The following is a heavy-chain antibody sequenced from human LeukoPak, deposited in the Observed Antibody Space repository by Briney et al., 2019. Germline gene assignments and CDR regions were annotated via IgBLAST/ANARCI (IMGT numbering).Heavy chain of an antibody. J-gene: IGHJ4*02. Sequence: SVKVSCKASGGTFSSYAISWVRQAPGQGLEWMGRIIPIFGTANYAQKFQGRVTITTDESTSTAYMELSSLRSEDTAVYYCAREDSMIVVAGFDYWGQGTLATVSS. D-gene: IGHD3-22*01. V-gene: IGHV1-69*05. CDR2: IIPIFGTA. CDR3: AREDSMIVVAGFDY. CDR1: GGTFSSYA.